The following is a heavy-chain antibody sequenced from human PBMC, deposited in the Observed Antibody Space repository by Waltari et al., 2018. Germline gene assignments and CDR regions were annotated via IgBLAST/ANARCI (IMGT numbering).Heavy chain of an antibody. Sequence: QLQLQESGSGLVKPSQTLSLTCAVSGGSISSGGYSWSWIRQPPGKGLEWIGYIYHSRRTYDNPSLKSRVTIAVDRSKNQFSLKLSSVTAADTAVYYWAREDPISNWFDPWGQGTLVTVSS. V-gene: IGHV4-30-2*01. CDR2: IYHSRRT. J-gene: IGHJ5*02. CDR1: GGSISSGGYS. CDR3: AREDPISNWFDP.